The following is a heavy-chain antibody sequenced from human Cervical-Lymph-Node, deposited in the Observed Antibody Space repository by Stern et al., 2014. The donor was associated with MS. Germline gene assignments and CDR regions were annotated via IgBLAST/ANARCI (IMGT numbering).Heavy chain of an antibody. Sequence: QMQLVQSGTEVKKPGASVKVSCKASGYTFTSYGISWVRQVPGQGLEWMGWITTHNGNTDYAQKVQDRVTLTTDTSTNTAYMELRSLRSDDTAVYYCARSSSWYFDYWGQGTLVTVSS. D-gene: IGHD6-13*01. V-gene: IGHV1-18*01. CDR2: ITTHNGNT. CDR3: ARSSSWYFDY. J-gene: IGHJ4*02. CDR1: GYTFTSYG.